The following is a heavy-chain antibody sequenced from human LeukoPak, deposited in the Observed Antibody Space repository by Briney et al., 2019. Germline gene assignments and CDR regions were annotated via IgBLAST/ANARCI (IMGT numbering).Heavy chain of an antibody. CDR3: ARDRHPSRGLQLVFDF. CDR2: ISYDGSRK. V-gene: IGHV3-30-3*01. CDR1: GFAFTTYT. Sequence: GGSLRLSCAASGFAFTTYTIHWVRQVPGKGLEWVATISYDGSRKYYADSAKGRFTISRDNSKNTVYLQMSSLRTEDTALYYCARDRHPSRGLQLVFDFWGQGTLVTVSS. J-gene: IGHJ4*02. D-gene: IGHD6-13*01.